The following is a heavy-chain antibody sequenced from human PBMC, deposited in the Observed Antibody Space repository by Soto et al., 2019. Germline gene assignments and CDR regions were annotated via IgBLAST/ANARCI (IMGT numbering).Heavy chain of an antibody. CDR1: GYTFTSYY. Sequence: GASVKVSCKASGYTFTSYYMHWVRQAPGQGLEWMGIINPSGGSTSYAQKFQGRVTITADESTSTAYMELSSLRSEDTAVYYCARDWKYYHGSGIPYGMDVWGQGTTVTVSS. D-gene: IGHD3-10*01. CDR2: INPSGGST. V-gene: IGHV1-46*01. CDR3: ARDWKYYHGSGIPYGMDV. J-gene: IGHJ6*02.